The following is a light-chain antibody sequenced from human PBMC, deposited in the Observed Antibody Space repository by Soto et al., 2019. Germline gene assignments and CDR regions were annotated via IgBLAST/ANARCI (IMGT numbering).Light chain of an antibody. V-gene: IGLV1-40*01. J-gene: IGLJ3*02. CDR1: SSNIGAGYD. CDR2: RNS. CDR3: QSYDSSLSGSV. Sequence: QSVLTQPPSVSGAPGQRVTISCTGSSSNIGAGYDVHWYQQLPGTAPKLLIYRNSNRPSGVPDRVPGSKSGTSASLAITGLQAEDEADYYCQSYDSSLSGSVFGGGTKLTVL.